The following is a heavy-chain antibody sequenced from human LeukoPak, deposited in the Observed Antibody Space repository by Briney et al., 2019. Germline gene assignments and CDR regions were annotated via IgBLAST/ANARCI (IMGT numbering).Heavy chain of an antibody. D-gene: IGHD5-18*01. CDR1: GFTFSSYA. CDR2: INGSGGST. J-gene: IGHJ4*02. Sequence: LSGGSLRLSCAASGFTFSSYAMSWVRQAPGKGLEWVSDINGSGGSTYYADSVKGRFTISRDNSKNTLYLQMNSLRAEDTAVYYCAKRIQSAMATGYWGQGTLVTVSS. V-gene: IGHV3-23*01. CDR3: AKRIQSAMATGY.